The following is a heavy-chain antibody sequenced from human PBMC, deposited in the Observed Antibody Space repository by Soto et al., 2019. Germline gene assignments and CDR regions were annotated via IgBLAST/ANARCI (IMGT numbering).Heavy chain of an antibody. Sequence: QVQLMESGGGVVQPGRSLRLSCAASGFIFSASDIHWVRQAPGKGLEWVAHISIDRNRQYYADPVKGRFTGSRDNSKNTVYLQMSSLRTEGTAVYYCARGPTSGAFDIWGQGTMVAVSS. J-gene: IGHJ3*02. CDR1: GFIFSASD. D-gene: IGHD1-1*01. CDR3: ARGPTSGAFDI. CDR2: ISIDRNRQ. V-gene: IGHV3-30*03.